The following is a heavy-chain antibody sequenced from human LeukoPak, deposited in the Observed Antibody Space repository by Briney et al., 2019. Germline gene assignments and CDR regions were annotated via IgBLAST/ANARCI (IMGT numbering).Heavy chain of an antibody. V-gene: IGHV1-69*13. D-gene: IGHD2-2*01. CDR3: SGYCSSTSCYGFDY. CDR2: IIPIFGTA. J-gene: IGHJ4*02. CDR1: GGTFSSYA. Sequence: ASVKVSCKASGGTFSSYAISWVRQAPGQGLVWMGGIIPIFGTANYAQKFQGRVTITADESTSTAYMELSSLRSEDTAVYYCSGYCSSTSCYGFDYWGQGTLVTVSS.